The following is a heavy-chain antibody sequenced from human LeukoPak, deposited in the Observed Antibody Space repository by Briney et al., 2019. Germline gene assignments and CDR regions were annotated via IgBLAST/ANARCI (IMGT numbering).Heavy chain of an antibody. CDR3: ARDTYYYDSSGYYYLGY. Sequence: ASVKVSCKASGYTFTSYYMHWVRQAPGQGLEWMGWINPNSGGTNYAQKFQGRVTMTRDTSISTAYMELSRLRSDDTAVYYCARDTYYYDSSGYYYLGYWGQGTLVTVSS. V-gene: IGHV1-2*02. CDR1: GYTFTSYY. D-gene: IGHD3-22*01. CDR2: INPNSGGT. J-gene: IGHJ4*02.